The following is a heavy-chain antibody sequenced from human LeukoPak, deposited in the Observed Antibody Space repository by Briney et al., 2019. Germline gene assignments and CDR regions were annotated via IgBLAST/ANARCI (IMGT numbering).Heavy chain of an antibody. J-gene: IGHJ4*02. CDR3: ARPSPYCGGDCYSGYFDY. D-gene: IGHD2-21*01. CDR1: GGSISSSSYY. CDR2: IYYSGST. Sequence: ETLSLTFSVSGGSISSSSYYWGWLRQPPGKGLEWIGSIYYSGSTYYNPSLKSRVTISVDTFKNQFSLKLSSVTAADTAVYYCARPSPYCGGDCYSGYFDYWGQGTLVTVSS. V-gene: IGHV4-39*01.